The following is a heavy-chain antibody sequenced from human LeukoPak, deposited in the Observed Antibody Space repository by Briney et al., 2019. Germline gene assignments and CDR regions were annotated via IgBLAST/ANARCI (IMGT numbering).Heavy chain of an antibody. CDR3: AAPGIAAAGNEGDAFDI. CDR1: GYTFTSYG. D-gene: IGHD6-13*01. Sequence: ASVKVSCKASGYTFTSYGISWVRQAPGQGLEWMGWISAYNGNTNYAQKLQGRVTMTTDTSTSTAYMELRSLRSDDTAVYYCAAPGIAAAGNEGDAFDIWGQGTMVTVSS. CDR2: ISAYNGNT. V-gene: IGHV1-18*01. J-gene: IGHJ3*02.